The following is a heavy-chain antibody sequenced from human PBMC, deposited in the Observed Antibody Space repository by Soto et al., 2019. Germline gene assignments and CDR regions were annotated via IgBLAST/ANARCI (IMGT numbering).Heavy chain of an antibody. CDR3: VVWFGELLGPSWFDP. Sequence: QVQLQESGPGLVKPSQTLSLTCTVSGGSISSGGYYWSWIRQHPGKGTGWIGYIYYSGSTYYNPSLKSRVTISVDPSKNQFSLKLSSVTAADTAVYYCVVWFGELLGPSWFDPWGQGTLVTVSS. CDR1: GGSISSGGYY. J-gene: IGHJ5*02. V-gene: IGHV4-31*03. D-gene: IGHD3-10*01. CDR2: IYYSGST.